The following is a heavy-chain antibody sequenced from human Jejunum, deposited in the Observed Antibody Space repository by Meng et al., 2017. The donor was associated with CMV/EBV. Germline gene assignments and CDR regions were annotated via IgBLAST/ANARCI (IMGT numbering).Heavy chain of an antibody. CDR2: ISLSGPTI. J-gene: IGHJ6*02. D-gene: IGHD3-3*01. Sequence: WVRQATGKGLEWVSYISLSGPTIYYADSVKGRFTISRDNAKDSLYLQLNSLAAEDTAVYYCARGQRLHFLEWSPHSYYYYGMDIWGQGTTVTVSS. V-gene: IGHV3-48*03. CDR3: ARGQRLHFLEWSPHSYYYYGMDI.